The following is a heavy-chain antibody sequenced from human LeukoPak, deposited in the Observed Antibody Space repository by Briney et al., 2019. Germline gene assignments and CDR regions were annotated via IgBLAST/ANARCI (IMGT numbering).Heavy chain of an antibody. Sequence: ASVKVSCKASGYTFTGYYMHWVRLAPGQGLEWMGWINPNSGGTNYAQKFQGWVTMTRDTSISTAYMELSRLRSDDTAVYYCARGGYFDSPPPSNWFDPWGQGTLVTVSS. J-gene: IGHJ5*02. CDR3: ARGGYFDSPPPSNWFDP. CDR2: INPNSGGT. V-gene: IGHV1-2*04. CDR1: GYTFTGYY. D-gene: IGHD3-9*01.